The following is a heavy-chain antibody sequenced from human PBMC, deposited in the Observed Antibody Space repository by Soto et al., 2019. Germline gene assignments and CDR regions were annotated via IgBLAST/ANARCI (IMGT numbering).Heavy chain of an antibody. CDR2: MNANSGNT. J-gene: IGHJ6*02. CDR3: ARRPVVTAIHYYYYYGMDV. D-gene: IGHD2-21*02. Sequence: QGQLVQSGAEVKKPGASVKVSCKASGYTFTSYDINWVRQATGQGLEWMGWMNANSGNTGYAQKFQGRDTMTRNTSISTAYMELSSLRSDDTAVYYCARRPVVTAIHYYYYYGMDVWGQGTTVTVSS. V-gene: IGHV1-8*01. CDR1: GYTFTSYD.